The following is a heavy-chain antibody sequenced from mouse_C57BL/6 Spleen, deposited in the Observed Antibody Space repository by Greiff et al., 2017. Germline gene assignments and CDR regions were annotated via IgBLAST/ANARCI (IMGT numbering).Heavy chain of an antibody. CDR3: ARQITTVVGREFAY. CDR1: GYTFTEYT. Sequence: VQVVESGAELVKPGASVKLSCKASGYTFTEYTIHWVKQRSGQGLEWIGWFYPGSGSIKYNEKFKDKATLTADKSSSTVYMELSRLTSEDSAVYFCARQITTVVGREFAYWGQGTLVTVSA. D-gene: IGHD1-1*01. J-gene: IGHJ3*01. CDR2: FYPGSGSI. V-gene: IGHV1-62-2*01.